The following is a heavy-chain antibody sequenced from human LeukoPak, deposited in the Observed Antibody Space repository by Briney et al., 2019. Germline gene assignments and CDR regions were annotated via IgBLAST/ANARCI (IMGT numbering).Heavy chain of an antibody. V-gene: IGHV1-69*04. CDR1: GGTFSSYA. Sequence: ASVKVSCKASGGTFSSYAISWVRQAPGQGLEWMGRIIPILGIANYAQKFQGRVTITADKSTSTAYMELSSLRSEDTAVYYCAGKSGYLDNWFDPWGQGTLVTVSS. CDR2: IIPILGIA. J-gene: IGHJ5*02. CDR3: AGKSGYLDNWFDP. D-gene: IGHD3-22*01.